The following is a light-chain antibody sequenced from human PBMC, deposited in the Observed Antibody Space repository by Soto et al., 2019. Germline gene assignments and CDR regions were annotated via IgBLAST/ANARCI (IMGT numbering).Light chain of an antibody. CDR3: CPYAGTYTWV. V-gene: IGLV2-11*01. CDR2: DVN. Sequence: QSALTQPRSVSGSPGQSVTISCTGTSSDVGAYDFVSWYQQHPGKAPKLMIYDVNKRPSGVPDRFSGSKSGNTASLTIAGLQAEDEADYYCCPYAGTYTWVFGGGTKLTVL. J-gene: IGLJ3*02. CDR1: SSDVGAYDF.